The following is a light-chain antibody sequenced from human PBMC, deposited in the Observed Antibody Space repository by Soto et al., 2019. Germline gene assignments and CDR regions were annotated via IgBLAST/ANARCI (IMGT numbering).Light chain of an antibody. V-gene: IGKV1-5*01. CDR3: QQYNDYAWT. CDR2: DAS. Sequence: DIQMTQSPSTLSASVGDRVTITCRASHSISTWLAWYQQKPGKAPKLLIYDASSLESGVPSRFSGSGSGTEFTLTISSLQPDDFGNYYCQQYNDYAWTFGQGTKV. J-gene: IGKJ1*01. CDR1: HSISTW.